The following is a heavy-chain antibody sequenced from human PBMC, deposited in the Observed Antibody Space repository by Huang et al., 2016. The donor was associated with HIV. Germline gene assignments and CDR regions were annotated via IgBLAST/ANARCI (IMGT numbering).Heavy chain of an antibody. CDR2: ISGTSSNI. Sequence: EVQLVESGGALVQPGGSLKLSCVVSGFDFSKYRMNVVRQAAGKGLELVSYISGTSSNIYYADAVKGRFTISRDNAKNAVFLQMRSRRAEDTALYYCARTEMEYYYGSSGYYPDYWARERRSPSPQ. CDR3: ARTEMEYYYGSSGYYPDY. D-gene: IGHD3-22*01. V-gene: IGHV3-48*01. J-gene: IGHJ4*02. CDR1: GFDFSKYR.